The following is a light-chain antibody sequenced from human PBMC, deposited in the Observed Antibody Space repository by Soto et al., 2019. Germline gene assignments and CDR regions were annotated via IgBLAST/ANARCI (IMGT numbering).Light chain of an antibody. CDR1: NSDVGTHNL. V-gene: IGLV2-14*02. J-gene: IGLJ1*01. CDR3: VSYTCSSTYV. CDR2: EGT. Sequence: QSVLTQPASVSGSPGQSITISCTGTNSDVGTHNLVSWYQQHPGKAPKLIIYEGTKRPSGVSNRFSGSKSGSTASLIISRLQTEDEADYYCVSYTCSSTYVFGTGTKV.